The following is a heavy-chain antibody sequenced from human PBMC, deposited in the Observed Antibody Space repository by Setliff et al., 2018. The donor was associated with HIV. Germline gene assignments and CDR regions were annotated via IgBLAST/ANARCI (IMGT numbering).Heavy chain of an antibody. CDR3: ARAPFLQFFRGSPYYFDY. CDR1: GYTFTNYA. Sequence: GASVKVSCKASGYTFTNYAINWVRQAPGQGLEWMGWINTDTGNPTYAQGFTGRFVFSLDTSVSTAYLEISSLKAEDTAVYYCARAPFLQFFRGSPYYFDYWGQGSLVTVSS. J-gene: IGHJ4*02. D-gene: IGHD3-10*01. CDR2: INTDTGNP. V-gene: IGHV7-4-1*02.